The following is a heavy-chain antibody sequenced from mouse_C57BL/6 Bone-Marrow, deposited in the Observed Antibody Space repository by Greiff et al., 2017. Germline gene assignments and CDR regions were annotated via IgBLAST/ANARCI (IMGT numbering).Heavy chain of an antibody. CDR3: AREERIWRDSPPGFAY. J-gene: IGHJ3*01. V-gene: IGHV5-4*01. CDR2: ISDGGSYT. CDR1: GFTFSSYA. Sequence: EVKVVESGGGLVKPGGSLKLSCAASGFTFSSYAMSWVRQTPEKRLEWVATISDGGSYTYYPDNVKGRFTISRDNAKNNLYLQMSHLKSEDTAMYYCAREERIWRDSPPGFAYWGQGTLVTGAA. D-gene: IGHD1-1*02.